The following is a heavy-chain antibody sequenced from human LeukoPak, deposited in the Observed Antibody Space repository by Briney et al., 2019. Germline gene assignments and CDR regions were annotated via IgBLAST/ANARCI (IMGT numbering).Heavy chain of an antibody. CDR2: INPDGSQK. CDR3: AKLLGTATTYDS. CDR1: GFTFSGNW. Sequence: SGGSLRLSCEASGFTFSGNWMSWVRQAPGKGLEWVASINPDGSQKLYVDSVKGRFTISRDNTKSSLYLQMNSLGAEDTAVYYCAKLLGTATTYDSWGQGTRVTVSP. J-gene: IGHJ4*02. D-gene: IGHD2/OR15-2a*01. V-gene: IGHV3-7*01.